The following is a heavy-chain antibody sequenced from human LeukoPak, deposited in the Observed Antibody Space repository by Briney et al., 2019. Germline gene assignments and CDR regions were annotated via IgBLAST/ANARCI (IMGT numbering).Heavy chain of an antibody. V-gene: IGHV3-9*01. Sequence: GRSLRLSCAASGFTFDDYAMHWVRQAPGKGLEWVSGISWNSGSIGYADSVKGRFTISRDNAKNSLYLQMNSLRAEDTAVYYCARARTDPSAYYYGSGSYFDFDYWGQGTLVTVSS. CDR3: ARARTDPSAYYYGSGSYFDFDY. CDR1: GFTFDDYA. CDR2: ISWNSGSI. D-gene: IGHD3-10*01. J-gene: IGHJ4*02.